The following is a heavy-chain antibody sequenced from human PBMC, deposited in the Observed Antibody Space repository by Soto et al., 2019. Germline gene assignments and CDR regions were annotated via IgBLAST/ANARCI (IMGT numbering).Heavy chain of an antibody. CDR1: GFTFSSYW. D-gene: IGHD3-3*01. J-gene: IGHJ6*02. CDR2: IKQDGSEK. Sequence: SCAASGFTFSSYWMSWVRQAPGKGLEWVANIKQDGSEKYYVDSVKGRFTISRDNAKNSLYLQMNSLRAEDTAVYYCARWPYYDFWSGYYTYYYYGMDVWGQGTTVTVSS. CDR3: ARWPYYDFWSGYYTYYYYGMDV. V-gene: IGHV3-7*01.